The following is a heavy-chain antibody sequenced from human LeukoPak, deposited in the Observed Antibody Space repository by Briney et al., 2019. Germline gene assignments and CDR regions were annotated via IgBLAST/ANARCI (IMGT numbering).Heavy chain of an antibody. Sequence: GGSLRLSCAASGFTVSGNYMSWVRQAPGKGLECVAVIYSGGDTYYADSVEGRFTISADKSISTAYLQWSSLKASDTAMYYCARLQGRTSHGTTGDYWGQGTLVTVSS. CDR1: GFTVSGNY. CDR2: IYSGGDT. V-gene: IGHV3-53*01. CDR3: ARLQGRTSHGTTGDY. J-gene: IGHJ4*02. D-gene: IGHD1-7*01.